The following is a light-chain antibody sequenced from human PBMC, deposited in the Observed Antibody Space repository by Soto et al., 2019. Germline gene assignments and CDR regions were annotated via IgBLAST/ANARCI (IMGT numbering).Light chain of an antibody. J-gene: IGLJ1*01. V-gene: IGLV2-23*01. CDR3: CSYAGTSTYV. CDR2: EAN. Sequence: QSVLTQPASVSGSPGQSVTISCTGTSSDFGNYDLVSWYQQHPGKAPKLMIYEANKRPSGVSNRFSGSKSGNTASLTISGLQAEDEADYYCCSYAGTSTYVFGTGTKLTVL. CDR1: SSDFGNYDL.